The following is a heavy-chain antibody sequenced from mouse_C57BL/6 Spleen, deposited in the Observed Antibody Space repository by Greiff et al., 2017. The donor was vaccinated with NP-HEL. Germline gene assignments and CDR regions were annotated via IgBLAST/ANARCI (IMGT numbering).Heavy chain of an antibody. D-gene: IGHD2-4*01. Sequence: QVQLQQSGAELARPGASVKMSCKASGYTFTSYTMHWVKQRPGQGLEWIGYINPSSGYTKYNQKFKDKATMTADKSSSTAYMQLSSLTSEDSAVDYCARGGYDYDEGAWFAYWGQGTLVTVSA. V-gene: IGHV1-4*01. CDR2: INPSSGYT. J-gene: IGHJ3*01. CDR3: ARGGYDYDEGAWFAY. CDR1: GYTFTSYT.